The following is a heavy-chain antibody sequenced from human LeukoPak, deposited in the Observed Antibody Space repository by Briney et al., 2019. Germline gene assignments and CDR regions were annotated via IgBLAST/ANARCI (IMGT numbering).Heavy chain of an antibody. V-gene: IGHV3-33*01. CDR1: GFTFSSYG. CDR3: ARGTGQLVGNWFDP. D-gene: IGHD6-13*01. Sequence: GGSLRLSCAASGFTFSSYGMHWARQAPGKGLEWVAVIWYDGSNKYYADSVKGRFTISRDNSKNTLYLQMNSLRAEDTAVYYCARGTGQLVGNWFDPWGQGTLVTVSS. CDR2: IWYDGSNK. J-gene: IGHJ5*02.